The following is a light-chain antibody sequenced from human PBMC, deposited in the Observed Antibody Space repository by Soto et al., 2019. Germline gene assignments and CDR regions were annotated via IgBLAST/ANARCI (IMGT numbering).Light chain of an antibody. CDR3: HAYDSSLDAFV. Sequence: QSVLTQPPSVSGAPGQRVTISCSGSSSNIGSNTVNWYQQLPGTAPRLLIYSNNQRPSGVPDRFSGSKSGTSASLAISGLQSEDEADYYCHAYDSSLDAFVFGTGTKLTVL. J-gene: IGLJ1*01. CDR2: SNN. V-gene: IGLV1-44*01. CDR1: SSNIGSNT.